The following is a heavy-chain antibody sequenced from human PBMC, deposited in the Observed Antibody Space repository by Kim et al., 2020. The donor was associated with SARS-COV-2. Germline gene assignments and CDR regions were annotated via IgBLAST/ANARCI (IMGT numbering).Heavy chain of an antibody. CDR2: INHSGST. J-gene: IGHJ4*02. CDR3: ARAGSGYYYGRFDY. D-gene: IGHD3-22*01. CDR1: GGSFSGYY. Sequence: SETLSLTCAVYGGSFSGYYWSWIRQPPGKGLEWIGEINHSGSTNYNPSLKSRVTISVDTSKNQFSLKLSSVTAADTAVYYCARAGSGYYYGRFDYWGQGT. V-gene: IGHV4-34*01.